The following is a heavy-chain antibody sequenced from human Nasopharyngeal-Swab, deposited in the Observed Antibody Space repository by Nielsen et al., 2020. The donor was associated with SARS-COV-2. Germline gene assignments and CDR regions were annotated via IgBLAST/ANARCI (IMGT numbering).Heavy chain of an antibody. V-gene: IGHV3-53*01. CDR1: GFDVSGNY. CDR2: MYAGGDI. CDR3: ARDRRDVDNQ. D-gene: IGHD5-24*01. J-gene: IGHJ4*02. Sequence: GESLKIPCAASGFDVSGNYMSWFRQAPGKGLEWVSVMYAGGDIYYADSVKGRFTISRDSSKNTLYLQMNSLRVEDTALYYCARDRRDVDNQWGQGTLVTVSS.